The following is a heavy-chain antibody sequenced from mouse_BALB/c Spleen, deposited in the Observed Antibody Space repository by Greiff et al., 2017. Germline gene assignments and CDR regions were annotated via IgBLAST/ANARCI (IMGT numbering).Heavy chain of an antibody. V-gene: IGHV5-6-2*01. CDR3: ARQLGLRYAMDY. D-gene: IGHD3-1*01. J-gene: IGHJ4*01. CDR2: INSNGGST. CDR1: GFTFSSYY. Sequence: DVQLVESGGGLVKLGGSLKLSCAASGFTFSSYYMSWVRQTPEKRLELVAAINSNGGSTYYPDTVKGRFTISRDNAKNTLYLQMSSLKSEDTALYYCARQLGLRYAMDYWGQGTSVTVSS.